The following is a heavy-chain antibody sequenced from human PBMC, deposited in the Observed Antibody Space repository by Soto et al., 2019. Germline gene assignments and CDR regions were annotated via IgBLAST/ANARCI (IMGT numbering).Heavy chain of an antibody. V-gene: IGHV4-39*01. Sequence: QVQLQESGPGLVKPSDTLSLTCAVSGGSTRHSSYFWGWIRQPPGKGLELIASVYYSGTPYYNPTLKSRVTIAIATAKTQGYLNLNSLTAADPAIYYCARADTAMYPPGSWGQGILVTVSS. J-gene: IGHJ5*02. CDR3: ARADTAMYPPGS. D-gene: IGHD5-18*01. CDR2: VYYSGTP. CDR1: GGSTRHSSYF.